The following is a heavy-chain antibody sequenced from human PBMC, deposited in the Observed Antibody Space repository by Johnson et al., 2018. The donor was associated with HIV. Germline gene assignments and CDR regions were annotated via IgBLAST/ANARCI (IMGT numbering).Heavy chain of an antibody. CDR2: ISSSGSTI. V-gene: IGHV3-48*03. Sequence: LSCAASGFIFSSYAMSWVRQAPGKGLEWVSGISSSGSTIYYADSVKGRFTISRDNAKNSLYLQMNSLRVEDTAVYYCARDPRVPFPLGHDAFDIWGQGTMVTVSS. CDR1: GFIFSSYA. CDR3: ARDPRVPFPLGHDAFDI. J-gene: IGHJ3*02. D-gene: IGHD3-16*01.